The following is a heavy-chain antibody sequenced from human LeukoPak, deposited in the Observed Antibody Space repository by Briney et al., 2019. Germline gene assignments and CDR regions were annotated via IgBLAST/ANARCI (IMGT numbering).Heavy chain of an antibody. D-gene: IGHD6-19*01. CDR3: ARASAGTRNAFDI. J-gene: IGHJ3*02. CDR2: INSDGYST. Sequence: GGSLRLSCAASGFTFNTYWMHWVRHAQGKGPGWVSRINSDGYSTFYADSVKRRFTISRDNPKNTLYLQMNSLRAEDTAVYYCARASAGTRNAFDIWGQGTMVTVSS. V-gene: IGHV3-74*01. CDR1: GFTFNTYW.